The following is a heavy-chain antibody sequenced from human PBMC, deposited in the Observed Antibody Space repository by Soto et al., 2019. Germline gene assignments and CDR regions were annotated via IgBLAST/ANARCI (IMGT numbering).Heavy chain of an antibody. D-gene: IGHD2-8*02. V-gene: IGHV4-39*07. CDR3: ARDKITGLFDY. J-gene: IGHJ4*02. CDR1: GGSIRRGGYY. Sequence: XXTLSLPCTVSGGSIRRGGYYWTSIRQPPGTGLEWIGEINHSGSTNYNPSLKSRVTISVDTSKNQFSLKLTPVTAADTAVYYCARDKITGLFDYWGQGTLVTVSS. CDR2: INHSGST.